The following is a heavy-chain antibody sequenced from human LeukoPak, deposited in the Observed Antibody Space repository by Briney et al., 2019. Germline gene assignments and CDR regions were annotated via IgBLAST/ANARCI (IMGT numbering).Heavy chain of an antibody. J-gene: IGHJ4*02. CDR1: GFTFSSYA. CDR2: ISGSGGST. Sequence: GGSLRLSCAASGFTFSSYAMSWVRQAPGKGLEWVSAISGSGGSTYYADSVKGRFTISRDNSKNTLYLQMNSLRAEDTAVYYCAKDWTYSSGWYEGSGFFGYWGQGTLVTVSS. V-gene: IGHV3-23*01. D-gene: IGHD6-19*01. CDR3: AKDWTYSSGWYEGSGFFGY.